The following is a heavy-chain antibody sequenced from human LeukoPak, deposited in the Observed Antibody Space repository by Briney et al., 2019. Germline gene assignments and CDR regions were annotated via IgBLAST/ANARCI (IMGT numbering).Heavy chain of an antibody. V-gene: IGHV3-11*04. CDR1: GFTFSGYY. J-gene: IGHJ4*02. CDR2: ISICGSAI. Sequence: GGSLRLSCAASGFTFSGYYISWIRKAPPPGLGLVSYISICGSAIYYSDSLMSRCAIFRVNAKNSQFLLMNSLRTEGTAADYCASLARYWSSTSCYRGGWLDYWGQGTLDTVSS. CDR3: ASLARYWSSTSCYRGGWLDY. D-gene: IGHD2-2*02.